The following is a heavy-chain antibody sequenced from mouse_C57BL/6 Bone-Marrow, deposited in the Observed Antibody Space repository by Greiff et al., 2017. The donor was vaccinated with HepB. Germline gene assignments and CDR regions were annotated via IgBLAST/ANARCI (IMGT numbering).Heavy chain of an antibody. CDR2: IRNKANNHAT. D-gene: IGHD1-1*01. V-gene: IGHV6-6*01. Sequence: EVMLVESGGGLVQPGGSMKLSCAASGFTFSDAWMDWVRQSPEKGLEWVAEIRNKANNHATYYDESVKGRFTSSRDYYKSSVYLQMNSLRAEDTGIYYYTRRTTVVPFAYWGQGTLVTVSA. CDR1: GFTFSDAW. CDR3: TRRTTVVPFAY. J-gene: IGHJ3*01.